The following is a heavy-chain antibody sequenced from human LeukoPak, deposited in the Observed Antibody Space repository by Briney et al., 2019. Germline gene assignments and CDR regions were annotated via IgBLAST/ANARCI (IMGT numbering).Heavy chain of an antibody. D-gene: IGHD5-12*01. CDR1: GGTFSSYA. V-gene: IGHV1-69*13. CDR2: IIPIFGTA. Sequence: SVTVSCTASGGTFSSYAISWVRQAPGQGLEWMGGIIPIFGTANYAQKFQGRVTITADESTSTAYMELSSLRSEDTAVYYRARMATILDYYYGMDVWGQGTTVTVSS. CDR3: ARMATILDYYYGMDV. J-gene: IGHJ6*02.